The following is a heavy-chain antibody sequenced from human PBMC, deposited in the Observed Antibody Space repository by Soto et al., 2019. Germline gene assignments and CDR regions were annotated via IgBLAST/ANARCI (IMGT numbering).Heavy chain of an antibody. V-gene: IGHV3-48*01. CDR3: AKDRPRRTSGYFFDY. CDR2: IFVTSTPI. D-gene: IGHD1-1*01. CDR1: GFSFSSYS. J-gene: IGHJ4*02. Sequence: GGSLRLSCVASGFSFSSYSMVWVRQAPGKGLEWISYIFVTSTPIYYADSVKGRFTISRDNAKNSLFLQTNSLRAEDTAVYYCAKDRPRRTSGYFFDYWGQGTPVTVSS.